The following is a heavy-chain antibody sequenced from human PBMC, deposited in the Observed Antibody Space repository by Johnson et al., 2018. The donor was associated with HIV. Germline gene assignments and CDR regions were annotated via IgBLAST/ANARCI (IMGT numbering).Heavy chain of an antibody. Sequence: QMQLVESGGGVVQPGRSLRLSCAASGFTFSSYGMHWVRQAPGKGLEWVAVIWYDGSNKYYADSVKGRFTISRDNSKNTLYLQMNSLRAEDTAVYYCAKRHGPRVGATHDAFDIWGQGTMVTVSS. CDR2: IWYDGSNK. CDR3: AKRHGPRVGATHDAFDI. CDR1: GFTFSSYG. J-gene: IGHJ3*02. D-gene: IGHD1-26*01. V-gene: IGHV3-33*06.